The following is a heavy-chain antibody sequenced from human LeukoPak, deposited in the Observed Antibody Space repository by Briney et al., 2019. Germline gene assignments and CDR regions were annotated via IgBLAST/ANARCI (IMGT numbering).Heavy chain of an antibody. CDR1: GYSFTSYW. V-gene: IGHV5-51*01. CDR2: IHPGDSET. D-gene: IGHD6-19*01. J-gene: IGHJ3*02. Sequence: GESLKISCEGSGYSFTSYWIAWVRQMPGKGLECMGIIHPGDSETRYSPSFQGQVTSSADKSNNIAYLQWSSLKASDTAMYYCARIRYSSSSRYLDIWGQGTMVTVSS. CDR3: ARIRYSSSSRYLDI.